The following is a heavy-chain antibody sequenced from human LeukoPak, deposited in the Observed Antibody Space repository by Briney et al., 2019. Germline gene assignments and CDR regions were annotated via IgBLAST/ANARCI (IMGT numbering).Heavy chain of an antibody. CDR3: AREVEKRDYGDSYYYYYMDV. Sequence: GGSLRLSCAASGFTFSSYEMNWVRQAPGKGLEWVSYISSSGSTIYYADSVKGRFTISRDNAKNSLYLQMNSLRAEDTAVYYCAREVEKRDYGDSYYYYYMDVWGKGTTVTISS. J-gene: IGHJ6*03. V-gene: IGHV3-48*03. CDR1: GFTFSSYE. CDR2: ISSSGSTI. D-gene: IGHD4-17*01.